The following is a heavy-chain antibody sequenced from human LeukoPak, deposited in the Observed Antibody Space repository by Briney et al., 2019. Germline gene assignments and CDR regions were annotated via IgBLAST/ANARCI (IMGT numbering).Heavy chain of an antibody. CDR1: GFTFDDYA. CDR2: ISWDGGST. D-gene: IGHD1-26*01. Sequence: GGSLRLSCAASGFTFDDYAMHWVRQAPGKGLEWVSVISWDGGSTYYADSVKGRFTISRDNSKSSLYLQMNSLRAEDTALYYCVRAANRHAPERVGYFDYWGQGTLVTVSS. V-gene: IGHV3-43D*03. J-gene: IGHJ4*02. CDR3: VRAANRHAPERVGYFDY.